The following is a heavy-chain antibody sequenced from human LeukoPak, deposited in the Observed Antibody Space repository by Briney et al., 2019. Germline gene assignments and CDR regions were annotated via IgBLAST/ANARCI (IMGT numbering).Heavy chain of an antibody. CDR1: GFTFSGSA. CDR3: TRDSGTYTWFDP. D-gene: IGHD1-26*01. V-gene: IGHV3-73*01. CDR2: IDKKDKGYATAT. Sequence: GGSLNLLCAVSGFTFSGSAIHWVRQSCGKGLEWVGHIDKKDKGYATATAYAASVTGRFTISRDDSINTAYLQMKSLKTEDTALYYCTRDSGTYTWFDPWGQGTLVTVSS. J-gene: IGHJ5*02.